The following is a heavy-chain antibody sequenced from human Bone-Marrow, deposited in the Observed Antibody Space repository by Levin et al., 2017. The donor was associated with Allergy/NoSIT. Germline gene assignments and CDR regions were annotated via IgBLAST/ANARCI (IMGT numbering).Heavy chain of an antibody. J-gene: IGHJ4*02. CDR1: GFSLSTSGMC. V-gene: IGHV2-70*01. CDR3: ARSSITIFGVVNPFDY. Sequence: QTLSLTCTFSGFSLSTSGMCVSWIRQPPGKALEWLALIDWDDDKYYSTSLKTRLTISKDTSKNQVVLTMTNMDPVDTATYYCARSSITIFGVVNPFDYWGQGTLVTVSS. D-gene: IGHD3-3*01. CDR2: IDWDDDK.